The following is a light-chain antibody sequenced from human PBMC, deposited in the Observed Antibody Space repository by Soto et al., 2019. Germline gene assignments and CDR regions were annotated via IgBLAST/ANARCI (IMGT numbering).Light chain of an antibody. Sequence: EIVLTESPGILSLSPGERATVPCRASQTVRGIYLAWYQQKPGQAPRLLIYGGSSRATGIPDRFSGSGSATDFTPTISRLEPEDFAVYYCQQFGSAPEGTFGQGTKVDIK. CDR2: GGS. J-gene: IGKJ1*01. V-gene: IGKV3-20*01. CDR3: QQFGSAPEGT. CDR1: QTVRGIY.